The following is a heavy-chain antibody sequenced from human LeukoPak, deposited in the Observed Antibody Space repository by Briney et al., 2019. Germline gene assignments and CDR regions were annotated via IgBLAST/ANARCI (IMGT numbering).Heavy chain of an antibody. V-gene: IGHV1-46*01. CDR1: GCTFTSYY. J-gene: IGHJ3*02. CDR3: ARERLPTGHDAFNI. D-gene: IGHD1-1*01. CDR2: INPSGGST. Sequence: ASVKVSCKASGCTFTSYYMHWVRQAPGQGLEWMGIINPSGGSTTYAQKFQGRVTMTRDTSTSTVYMELSSLGSEDTAVYYCARERLPTGHDAFNIWGQGTMVTVSS.